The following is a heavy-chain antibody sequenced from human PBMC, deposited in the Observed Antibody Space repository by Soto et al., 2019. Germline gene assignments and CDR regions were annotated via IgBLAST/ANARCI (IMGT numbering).Heavy chain of an antibody. CDR2: INHSGST. J-gene: IGHJ5*01. Sequence: SETLSLTCAVYGGSFSGYYWGWIRQPPGKGLEWIGEINHSGSTNYNPSLKSRVTISVDTSKNQFSLKLSSVTAADTAVYNCAISGAREGDCFNPGAQGTLVTVSS. CDR3: AISGAREGDCFNP. CDR1: GGSFSGYY. D-gene: IGHD3-10*01. V-gene: IGHV4-34*01.